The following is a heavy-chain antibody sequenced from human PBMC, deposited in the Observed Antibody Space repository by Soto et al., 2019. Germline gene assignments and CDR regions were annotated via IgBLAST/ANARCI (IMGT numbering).Heavy chain of an antibody. Sequence: SAISGSGGSTYYADSVKGRFTISRDNSKNTLYLQMNSLRAEDTAVYYCAKDLGGDYGYSYYYYYGMDVWGQGTTVTVSS. CDR3: AKDLGGDYGYSYYYYYGMDV. CDR2: ISGSGGST. D-gene: IGHD4-17*01. V-gene: IGHV3-23*01. J-gene: IGHJ6*02.